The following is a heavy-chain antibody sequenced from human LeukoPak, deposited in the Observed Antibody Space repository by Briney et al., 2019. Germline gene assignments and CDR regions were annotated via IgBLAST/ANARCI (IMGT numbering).Heavy chain of an antibody. CDR1: GFTFSSYA. V-gene: IGHV3-23*01. D-gene: IGHD1-26*01. CDR3: AKEAVGAPEYYFDY. CDR2: ISGSGGST. J-gene: IGHJ4*02. Sequence: PGGSLRLSCAASGFTFSSYAMSWVRQAPGKGLDWVPAISGSGGSTYYADSVKGRFTISRDNSKNTLYLQMNSPRAEDTAVYYCAKEAVGAPEYYFDYWGQGTLVTVSS.